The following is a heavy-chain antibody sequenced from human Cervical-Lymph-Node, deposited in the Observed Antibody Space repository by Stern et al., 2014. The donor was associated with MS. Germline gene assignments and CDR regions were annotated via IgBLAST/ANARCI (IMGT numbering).Heavy chain of an antibody. CDR3: ARDKMHAFDY. V-gene: IGHV1-18*01. Sequence: VQLLASGTEVKKPGASVLVSCKASGYTFTTYGITWVRQAPGQGLEWMGWISADSGNTKYAQKFQDRVTMTRDTTTGTAYMEVRSLRSEDTAVYYCARDKMHAFDYWGQGTQVTVPS. CDR1: GYTFTTYG. J-gene: IGHJ4*02. CDR2: ISADSGNT. D-gene: IGHD2-8*01.